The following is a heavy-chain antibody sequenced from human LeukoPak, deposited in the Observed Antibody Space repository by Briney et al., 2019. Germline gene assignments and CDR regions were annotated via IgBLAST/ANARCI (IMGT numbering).Heavy chain of an antibody. D-gene: IGHD2-8*01. CDR2: ISGSSSYT. CDR3: ARGDRLGYCTNGVCYPTDY. J-gene: IGHJ4*02. CDR1: GFSFSIYS. V-gene: IGHV3-21*01. Sequence: GGSLRLSCAASGFSFSIYSMNWVRQAPGKGQEWVSSISGSSSYTYYADSVKGRFTISRDNAKNSLYLQMNSLRAEDTAVYYCARGDRLGYCTNGVCYPTDYWGQGTLVTVSS.